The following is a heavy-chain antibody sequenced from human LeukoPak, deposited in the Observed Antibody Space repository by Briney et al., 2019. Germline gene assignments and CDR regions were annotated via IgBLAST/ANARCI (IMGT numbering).Heavy chain of an antibody. CDR1: GGSFSGYY. CDR3: ARVRRYFDWLNNWFDP. CDR2: INHSGST. V-gene: IGHV4-34*01. D-gene: IGHD3-9*01. Sequence: PSETLSLTCAVYGGSFSGYYWSWIRQPPGKGLEWIGEINHSGSTNYNPSLKSRVTISVDTSRNQFSLKLSSVTAADTAVYYCARVRRYFDWLNNWFDPWGQGTLVTVSS. J-gene: IGHJ5*02.